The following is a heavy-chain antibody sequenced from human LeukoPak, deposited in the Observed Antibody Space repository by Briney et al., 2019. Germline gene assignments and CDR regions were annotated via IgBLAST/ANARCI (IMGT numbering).Heavy chain of an antibody. J-gene: IGHJ4*02. V-gene: IGHV3-33*01. Sequence: GGSLRLSCAASGFTFSHYGMHWVRQAPGKGLEWVGVIWYDGSNKYYADSVKGRFTISRENSKNMMYVQMNSLRAEDTAVYYCARDDLQWELGYWGQGTLVTVSS. CDR1: GFTFSHYG. CDR2: IWYDGSNK. D-gene: IGHD1-26*01. CDR3: ARDDLQWELGY.